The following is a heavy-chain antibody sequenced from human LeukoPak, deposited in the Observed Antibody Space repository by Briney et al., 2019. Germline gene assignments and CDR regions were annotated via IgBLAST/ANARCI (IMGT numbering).Heavy chain of an antibody. CDR3: ARLVVVAAIRYYGMDV. D-gene: IGHD2-15*01. Sequence: ASVKVSCKASGYTFTSYGISWVRQAPGQGLEWMGWISAYNGNTNYAQKLQGRVTMTTDTSTSTAYMELRSLRSDDTAVYYCARLVVVAAIRYYGMDVWGQGTTVTVPS. J-gene: IGHJ6*02. V-gene: IGHV1-18*01. CDR2: ISAYNGNT. CDR1: GYTFTSYG.